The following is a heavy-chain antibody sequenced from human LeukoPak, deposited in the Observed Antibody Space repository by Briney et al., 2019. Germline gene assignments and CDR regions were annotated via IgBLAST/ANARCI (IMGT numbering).Heavy chain of an antibody. J-gene: IGHJ4*02. CDR2: IYYSGST. D-gene: IGHD5-12*01. CDR3: ARVRFRCKSGYDFGYYYFDY. Sequence: SETLSLTCTVSGGSISSSNYYWGWIRQPPGKGLEWIGSIYYSGSTYYNPSLKSRATISVDTSKNQFSLKLRSVTAADTAVYYCARVRFRCKSGYDFGYYYFDYWGQGTLVTVSS. CDR1: GGSISSSNYY. V-gene: IGHV4-39*01.